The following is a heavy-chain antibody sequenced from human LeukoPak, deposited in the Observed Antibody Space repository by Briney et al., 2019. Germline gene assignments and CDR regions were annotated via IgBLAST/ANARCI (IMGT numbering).Heavy chain of an antibody. V-gene: IGHV3-7*04. D-gene: IGHD2-2*01. CDR1: GFTFSSYW. CDR3: AKENDCSSTSCYGAYYFDY. Sequence: GGSLRLSCAASGFTFSSYWMSWVRQAPGKGLEWVANIKQDGSVKYYVDSVKGRFIISRDNAKNSLYLQMNSLRAEDTAVYYCAKENDCSSTSCYGAYYFDYWGQGILVTVSS. J-gene: IGHJ4*02. CDR2: IKQDGSVK.